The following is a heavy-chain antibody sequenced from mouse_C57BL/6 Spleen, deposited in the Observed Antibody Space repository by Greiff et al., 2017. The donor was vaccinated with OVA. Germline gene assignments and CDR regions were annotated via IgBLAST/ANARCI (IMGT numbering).Heavy chain of an antibody. D-gene: IGHD2-3*01. CDR2: INPNNGGT. J-gene: IGHJ2*01. Sequence: VQLKQSGPELVKPGASVKISCKASGYTFTDYYMNWVKQSHGKSLEWIGDINPNNGGTSYNQKFKGKATLTVDKSSSTAYMQLSSLTSEDSAVYYCASPYDGYYGGQGTTLTVSS. CDR3: ASPYDGYY. V-gene: IGHV1-26*01. CDR1: GYTFTDYY.